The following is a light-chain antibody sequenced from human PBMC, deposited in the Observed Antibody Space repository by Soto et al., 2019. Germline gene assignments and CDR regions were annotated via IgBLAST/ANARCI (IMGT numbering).Light chain of an antibody. CDR2: LGS. V-gene: IGKV2-28*01. CDR3: MQALQTPRT. Sequence: DLVMTQSPLSLPVTPGEPASISCGSSQTLLHSNGYNYLDWYLQKPGQSPQLLIYLGSNRSSGVPDRFSGSGSGTDFKLKISRVEAEDVGVYYCMQALQTPRTFGQGTKLDIQ. J-gene: IGKJ2*02. CDR1: QTLLHSNGYNY.